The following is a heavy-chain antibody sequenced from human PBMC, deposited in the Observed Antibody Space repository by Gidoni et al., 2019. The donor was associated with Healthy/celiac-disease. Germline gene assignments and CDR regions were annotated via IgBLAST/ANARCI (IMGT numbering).Heavy chain of an antibody. CDR2: ISSSGSTI. Sequence: QVQLVESGGGLVKPGGSLRLSCAASGFPFSDYYMRWRRQAPGKGLELVSYISSSGSTIYYADSVKGRFTISRDNAKNSLYLQMNSLRAEDTAVYYCARDGYCSSTSCYAHYYYGMDVWGQGTTVTVSS. J-gene: IGHJ6*02. CDR1: GFPFSDYY. V-gene: IGHV3-11*01. D-gene: IGHD2-2*03. CDR3: ARDGYCSSTSCYAHYYYGMDV.